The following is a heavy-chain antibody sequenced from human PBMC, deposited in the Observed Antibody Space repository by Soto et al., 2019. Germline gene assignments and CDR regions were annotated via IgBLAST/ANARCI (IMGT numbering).Heavy chain of an antibody. CDR1: GFTFSSYA. Sequence: EVRLLESGGGLIQPGGSLRLSCAASGFTFSSYAMSWVRQAPGKGLEWVSAISGSGDYTYYADSVKGRFTISRDNSKNTLYLQMNSLRAEDTAVYYCARRFRYCSGTSCCDSWGQGTLVTVSS. CDR3: ARRFRYCSGTSCCDS. D-gene: IGHD2-2*01. J-gene: IGHJ4*02. V-gene: IGHV3-23*01. CDR2: ISGSGDYT.